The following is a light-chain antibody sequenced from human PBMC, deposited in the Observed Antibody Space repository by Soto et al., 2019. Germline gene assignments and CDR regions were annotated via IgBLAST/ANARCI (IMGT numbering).Light chain of an antibody. CDR1: SSDVGGYNY. J-gene: IGLJ3*02. V-gene: IGLV2-14*01. Sequence: QSALTQPASVSGSPGQSITISCTGTSSDVGGYNYVSWYQQHPGKAPKLMISEVSNRPSGVSNRFSGSKSGNTASLTISGLQAEDEADYYCSSYSSNLTLVFGGGTKLTVL. CDR3: SSYSSNLTLV. CDR2: EVS.